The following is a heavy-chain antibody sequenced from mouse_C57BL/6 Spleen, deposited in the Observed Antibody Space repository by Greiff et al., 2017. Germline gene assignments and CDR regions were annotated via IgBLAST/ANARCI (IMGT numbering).Heavy chain of an antibody. CDR3: TRSDPNWDFDY. CDR2: IDPETGGT. V-gene: IGHV1-15*01. D-gene: IGHD4-1*02. J-gene: IGHJ2*01. CDR1: GYTFTDYE. Sequence: VQLQQSGAELVRPGASVTLSCKASGYTFTDYEMHWGKQTPVHGLEWIGAIDPETGGTAYNQKFKGKAILTADKSSSTAYMELRSLTSEDSAVYYCTRSDPNWDFDYWGQGTTLTVSS.